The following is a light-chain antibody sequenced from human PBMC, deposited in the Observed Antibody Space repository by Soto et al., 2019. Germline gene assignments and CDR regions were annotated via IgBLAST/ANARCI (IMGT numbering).Light chain of an antibody. CDR1: SSDIGAFNS. CDR2: DIT. Sequence: QSALTQPPSASGSPGQSVTIFCTGTSSDIGAFNSISWYQQYPGKAPKLIIFDITQRPSGVPDRFSGSKSANTASLTVSGLQDEDEADYHCSSHAGSNSLMVFGGGTKLTVL. V-gene: IGLV2-8*01. J-gene: IGLJ2*01. CDR3: SSHAGSNSLMV.